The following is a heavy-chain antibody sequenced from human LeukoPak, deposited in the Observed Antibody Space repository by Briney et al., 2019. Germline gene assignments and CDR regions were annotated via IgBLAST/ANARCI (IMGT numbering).Heavy chain of an antibody. D-gene: IGHD3-22*01. Sequence: GGSLRLSCAASGFTFSIYSTNWVRQAPGKGLEWVSSISTGSDYIYYADSVKGRFTISRDNAKNSLYLQMNSLRAEDTAMYYCARSGGYDSSGYYPYYFDYWGQGTLVTVSS. V-gene: IGHV3-21*01. CDR3: ARSGGYDSSGYYPYYFDY. CDR1: GFTFSIYS. CDR2: ISTGSDYI. J-gene: IGHJ4*02.